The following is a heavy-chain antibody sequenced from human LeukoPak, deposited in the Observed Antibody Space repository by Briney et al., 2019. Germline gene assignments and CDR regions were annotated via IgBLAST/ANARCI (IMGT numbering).Heavy chain of an antibody. CDR1: GYIFSNNW. J-gene: IGHJ4*02. D-gene: IGHD6-19*01. Sequence: GESLKISCKGSGYIFSNNWITWVRQMPGKGLEWRGKINPSDSHTNYGPSFQGHVTISAEKSINTAYLQWSSLKASDTAMYYCVRGSGWVDYWGQGTLVIVSS. CDR3: VRGSGWVDY. V-gene: IGHV5-10-1*01. CDR2: INPSDSHT.